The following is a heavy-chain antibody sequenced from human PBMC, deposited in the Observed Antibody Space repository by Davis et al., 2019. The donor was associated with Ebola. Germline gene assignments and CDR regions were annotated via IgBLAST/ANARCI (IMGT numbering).Heavy chain of an antibody. Sequence: GESLKISCAASGYTFTSYYMHWVRQAPGQGLEWMGIINPSGGSTSYAQKFQGRVTMTRDTSTSTVYMELSSLRSEDTAVYYCARERYSSSWPDYWGQGTLVTVSS. CDR1: GYTFTSYY. D-gene: IGHD6-13*01. V-gene: IGHV1-46*01. CDR2: INPSGGST. J-gene: IGHJ4*02. CDR3: ARERYSSSWPDY.